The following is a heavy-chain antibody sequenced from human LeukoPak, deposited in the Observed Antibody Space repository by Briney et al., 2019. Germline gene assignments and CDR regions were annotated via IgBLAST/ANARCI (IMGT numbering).Heavy chain of an antibody. Sequence: PGGSLRLSCSASGFTFSSYAMHWVRQAPGKGLEYVSAISSNGGSTYYADSVKGRFTISRDNSKNTLYLQMSSLRAEDTAVYYCAINLNGVWLGPTGDYWGQGTLVTVSS. CDR2: ISSNGGST. V-gene: IGHV3-64D*06. J-gene: IGHJ4*02. CDR3: AINLNGVWLGPTGDY. D-gene: IGHD1-20*01. CDR1: GFTFSSYA.